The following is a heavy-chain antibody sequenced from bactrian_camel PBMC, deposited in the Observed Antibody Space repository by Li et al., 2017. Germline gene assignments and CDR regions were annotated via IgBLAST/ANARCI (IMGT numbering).Heavy chain of an antibody. CDR1: GSTNSAYC. CDR3: AAEHSDYCRRGYCAIDRLLCPFTD. V-gene: IGHV3S53*01. CDR2: IDSNADT. J-gene: IGHJ4*01. Sequence: HVQLVESGGGSVDSGGSLRLSCAVSGSTNSAYCMAWFRQAPGTERQAVATIDSNADTKYADSVKGRFTVSKDTAKNTPYLDLDSLKPEDTAIYYCAAEHSDYCRRGYCAIDRLLCPFTDWGQGTQVTVS. D-gene: IGHD2*01.